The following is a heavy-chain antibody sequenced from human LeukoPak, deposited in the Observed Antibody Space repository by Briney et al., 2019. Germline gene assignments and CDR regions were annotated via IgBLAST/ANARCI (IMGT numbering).Heavy chain of an antibody. J-gene: IGHJ4*02. CDR1: GGTFSSYT. CDR2: IIPILDIA. V-gene: IGHV1-69*02. Sequence: GASVTVSCQASGGTFSSYTISWVRQPPGQGLEWMGRIIPILDIANYAQKFQVKVTITADKSTSTAYMELSSLRSEDTAVYYCARSSYYYDSSGLDNWGQGALVTVSS. CDR3: ARSSYYYDSSGLDN. D-gene: IGHD3-22*01.